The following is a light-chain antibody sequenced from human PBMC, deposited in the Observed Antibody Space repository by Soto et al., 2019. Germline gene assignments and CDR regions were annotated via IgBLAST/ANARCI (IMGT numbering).Light chain of an antibody. J-gene: IGLJ1*01. CDR1: SSDIGGYNY. CDR2: EVS. Sequence: QSALTQPGSVSASPGQSITISCTGSSSDIGGYNYVSWYQQHPDKAPKLMIYEVSNRPSGVSDRFSGSKSGNTASLTIAGLRPEDEADYYCSSYTTSSTLVFGTGTKVTVL. V-gene: IGLV2-14*01. CDR3: SSYTTSSTLV.